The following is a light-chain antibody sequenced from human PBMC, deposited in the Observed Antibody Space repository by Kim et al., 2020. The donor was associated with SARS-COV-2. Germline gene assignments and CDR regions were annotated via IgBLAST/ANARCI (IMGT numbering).Light chain of an antibody. CDR1: QSVSDN. V-gene: IGKV3D-15*01. CDR2: GAS. J-gene: IGKJ2*01. CDR3: QHYNNWPPET. Sequence: EIVMTHSPATLSVSPGERATLSCWASQSVSDNLAWYQQKVGQAPRLLIYGASTRATGIPARFSGSGSGTDFTLTISSLQSEDIAVYYCQHYNNWPPETFGQGTKLE.